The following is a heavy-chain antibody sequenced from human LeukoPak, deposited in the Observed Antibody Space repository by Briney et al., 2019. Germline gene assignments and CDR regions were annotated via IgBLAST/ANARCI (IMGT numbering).Heavy chain of an antibody. Sequence: PSETLSLTCTVSGAAISSGTYYWSWIRQPAGKGLEWIGRIFTSGNTDYNPSLKSRVFISIETSKNRFSLTLNSVTAADTAVYYCATLRGDYHDSRAYDLWGQGTMVTVSS. V-gene: IGHV4-61*02. D-gene: IGHD3-22*01. J-gene: IGHJ3*01. CDR1: GAAISSGTYY. CDR3: ATLRGDYHDSRAYDL. CDR2: IFTSGNT.